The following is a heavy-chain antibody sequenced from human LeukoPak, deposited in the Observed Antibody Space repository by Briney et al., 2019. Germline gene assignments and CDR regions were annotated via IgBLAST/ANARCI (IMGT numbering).Heavy chain of an antibody. CDR2: ISGSGGST. Sequence: GGSLRLSCAASGFTFSSYTMSWVRQAPGKGLEWVSAISGSGGSTYYADSVKGRFTISRDNSKNTLYLQMNSLRAEDTAVYYCAKDYYDYIWGSYRGYFDYWGQGTLVTVSS. J-gene: IGHJ4*02. CDR1: GFTFSSYT. CDR3: AKDYYDYIWGSYRGYFDY. D-gene: IGHD3-16*02. V-gene: IGHV3-23*01.